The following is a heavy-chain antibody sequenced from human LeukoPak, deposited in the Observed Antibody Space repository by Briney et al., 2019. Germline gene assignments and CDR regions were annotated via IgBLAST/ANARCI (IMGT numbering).Heavy chain of an antibody. Sequence: GGSLRLSCAASGFSFSNSAMNWVRQAPGKGLEWVSGITSDDRTFYAGSVKGRFTISRDNSKNTLYLQMNSLRAEDTAVYYCAKDRAGYSGARGFDYWGQGTLVTVSS. CDR2: ITSDDRT. CDR1: GFSFSNSA. J-gene: IGHJ4*02. D-gene: IGHD5-12*01. CDR3: AKDRAGYSGARGFDY. V-gene: IGHV3-23*01.